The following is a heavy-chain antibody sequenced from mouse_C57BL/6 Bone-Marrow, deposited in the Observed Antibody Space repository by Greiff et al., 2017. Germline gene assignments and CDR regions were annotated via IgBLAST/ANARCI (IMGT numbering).Heavy chain of an antibody. CDR2: ISSGGSYT. Sequence: EVKLMESGGDLVKPGGSLKLSCAASGFTFSSYGMSWVRQTPDKRLEWVATISSGGSYTYYPDSVKGRFTISRDNAKNTLYLQMSSLKSEDTAMYYGARHHYYGSSYWYFDVWGTGTTVTVSS. J-gene: IGHJ1*03. D-gene: IGHD1-1*01. CDR1: GFTFSSYG. CDR3: ARHHYYGSSYWYFDV. V-gene: IGHV5-6*01.